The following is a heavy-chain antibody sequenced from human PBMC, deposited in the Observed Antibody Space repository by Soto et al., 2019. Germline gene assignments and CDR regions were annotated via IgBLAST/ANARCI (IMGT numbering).Heavy chain of an antibody. CDR3: ASPGQNRDRPLAF. V-gene: IGHV5-51*01. CDR2: IHPGDSDT. D-gene: IGHD1-1*01. J-gene: IGHJ4*02. CDR1: GYFFSSQW. Sequence: GESLKSSCKGSGYFFSSQWIAWVRLMPGKGLEWMGIIHPGDSDTRYRPPFQGQVTISVDGSINTAYLQSRSLEAPDPAGYYCASPGQNRDRPLAFWGQGPQVTVSS.